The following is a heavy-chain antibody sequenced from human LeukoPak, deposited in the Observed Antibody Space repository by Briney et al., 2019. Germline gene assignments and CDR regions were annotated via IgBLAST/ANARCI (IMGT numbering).Heavy chain of an antibody. CDR1: GFTFSSYG. D-gene: IGHD4-17*01. V-gene: IGHV3-33*01. CDR2: IWYDGSNK. Sequence: GGSLRLSCAASGFTFSSYGMHWVRQAPGKGLEWVAVIWYDGSNKYYADSVKGRFTISRDNSKNTLYLQMNSLRAEDTAVYYCASTVTTLGGSDYWGQGTLVTVSS. J-gene: IGHJ4*02. CDR3: ASTVTTLGGSDY.